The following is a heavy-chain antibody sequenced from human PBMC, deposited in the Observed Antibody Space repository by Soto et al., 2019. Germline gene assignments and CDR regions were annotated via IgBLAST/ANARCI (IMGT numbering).Heavy chain of an antibody. J-gene: IGHJ4*02. CDR3: ASTSSGWYYY. V-gene: IGHV4-39*01. CDR1: GGSISGSSYY. Sequence: SETLSLTCTVSGGSISGSSYYWGWIRQPPGKGLEWIGSIYYSGSTYYNPSLKSRVTISVDTSNNQFSLKLSSVTAADTAVYYCASTSSGWYYYWGQGTLVTVSS. D-gene: IGHD6-19*01. CDR2: IYYSGST.